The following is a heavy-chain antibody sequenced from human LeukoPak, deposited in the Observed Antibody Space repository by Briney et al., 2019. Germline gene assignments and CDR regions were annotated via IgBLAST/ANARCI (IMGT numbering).Heavy chain of an antibody. Sequence: PSETLSLTCAVSGGSISSSNWWSWVRQPPGKGLEWIGEIYHSGSTNYNPSLKSRVTISVDKSKNQFSLKLSSVTAADTAVYYCARDPCSGGNCYRRYMIDYWGQGTLVTVSS. J-gene: IGHJ4*02. CDR2: IYHSGST. V-gene: IGHV4-4*02. D-gene: IGHD2-15*01. CDR3: ARDPCSGGNCYRRYMIDY. CDR1: GGSISSSNW.